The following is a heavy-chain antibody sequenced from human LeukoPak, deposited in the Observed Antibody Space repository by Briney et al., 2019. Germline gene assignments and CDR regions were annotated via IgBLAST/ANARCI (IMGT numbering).Heavy chain of an antibody. CDR2: ISSSSSYI. V-gene: IGHV3-21*04. CDR3: AREVAGTSD. D-gene: IGHD6-19*01. Sequence: GGALRLSCAPSGFTFSSYSMNWVRQAPGKGLEWVSSISSSSSYIYYADSVKGRFTISRDNAKNCLYLQMTSLRTDATAFYYCAREVAGTSDWGQGTLVTVSS. CDR1: GFTFSSYS. J-gene: IGHJ4*02.